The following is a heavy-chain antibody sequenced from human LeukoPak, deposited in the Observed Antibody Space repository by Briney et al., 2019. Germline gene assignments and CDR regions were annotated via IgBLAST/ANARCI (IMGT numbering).Heavy chain of an antibody. D-gene: IGHD3-22*01. V-gene: IGHV3-23*01. CDR2: ITDAGDTT. J-gene: IGHJ4*02. CDR1: GFTFSGSA. Sequence: PGGSLRLSCAASGFTFSGSAMSWVRQAPGKGLEWVSAITDAGDTTNYADSVKGRFTISRDNSKNTLYLQMNSLRAEDTAVYYCAKRRYDRSGYFDYWGREPWSPSPQ. CDR3: AKRRYDRSGYFDY.